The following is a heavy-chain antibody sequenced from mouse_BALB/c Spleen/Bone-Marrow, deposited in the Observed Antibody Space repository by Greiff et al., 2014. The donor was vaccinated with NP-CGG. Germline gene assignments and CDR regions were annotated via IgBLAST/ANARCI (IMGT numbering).Heavy chain of an antibody. CDR2: ISSGSSTI. CDR1: GFTFSSFG. CDR3: TRKGALITHYYAMDY. D-gene: IGHD2-4*01. Sequence: EVKLEESGGGLVQPGGSRKLSCAASGFTFSSFGMHWVRQAPEKGLEWVAYISSGSSTIYYAGTVKGRFTISRDNPKNTLFLQMTSLRSEDTAMYYCTRKGALITHYYAMDYWGQGTSVTVSS. V-gene: IGHV5-17*02. J-gene: IGHJ4*01.